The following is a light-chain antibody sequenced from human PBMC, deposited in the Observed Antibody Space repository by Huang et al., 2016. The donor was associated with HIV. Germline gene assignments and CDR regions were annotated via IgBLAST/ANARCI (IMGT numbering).Light chain of an antibody. CDR3: MQGTHWPRT. CDR2: KVS. J-gene: IGKJ1*01. CDR1: QSLVHSDGNTY. Sequence: DVVMTQSPLSLPVTLGQPASISCRSSQSLVHSDGNTYLNWFHQRPGQSPRRLSYKVSNRDSGVPDRFSVSGSGTDFTLKISRVEAEDVGVYYCMQGTHWPRTFGQGTKVEIK. V-gene: IGKV2-30*02.